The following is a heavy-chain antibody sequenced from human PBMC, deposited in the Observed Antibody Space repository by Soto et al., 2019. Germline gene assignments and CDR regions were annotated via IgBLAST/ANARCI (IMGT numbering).Heavy chain of an antibody. V-gene: IGHV4-61*01. Sequence: LSLTCTVSGGSGRSGTYYWSWIRQPPGKGLEWIGHISYSGSTNYNPSLKSRVTISLQESKNQFSLNLSSMTAADTAVYYCARTTGTGDIVAVTLARYYFDYWGQGTLVTVSS. D-gene: IGHD1-26*01. CDR3: ARTTGTGDIVAVTLARYYFDY. J-gene: IGHJ4*02. CDR2: ISYSGST. CDR1: GGSGRSGTYY.